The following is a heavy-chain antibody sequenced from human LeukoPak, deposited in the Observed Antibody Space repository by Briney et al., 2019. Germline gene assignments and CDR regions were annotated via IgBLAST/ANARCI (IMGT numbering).Heavy chain of an antibody. J-gene: IGHJ4*02. CDR3: ARGPSYYDFWSGYSLDY. CDR1: GFTFSSYW. Sequence: PGGSLRLSCAASGFTFSSYWMSRVRQAPGKGLEWVANIKQDGSEKYYVDPVKGRFTISRDNAKNSLYLQMNSLRAEDTAVYYCARGPSYYDFWSGYSLDYWGQGTLVTVSS. D-gene: IGHD3-3*01. CDR2: IKQDGSEK. V-gene: IGHV3-7*01.